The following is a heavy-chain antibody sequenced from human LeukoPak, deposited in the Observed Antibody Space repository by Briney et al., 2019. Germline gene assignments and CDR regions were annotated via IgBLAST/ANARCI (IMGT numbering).Heavy chain of an antibody. CDR3: TRASPPFGGVVAPSYYYDY. CDR1: GFKFDDYG. CDR2: ISWNSGNI. Sequence: PGGSLRLSCAASGFKFDDYGMHWVRQAPGKGLEWVSGISWNSGNIGYADSVEGRFTISRDNAKNSLYLQMDSLRPEDTALFYCTRASPPFGGVVAPSYYYDYWGQGTLVTVSS. D-gene: IGHD3-16*02. V-gene: IGHV3-9*01. J-gene: IGHJ4*02.